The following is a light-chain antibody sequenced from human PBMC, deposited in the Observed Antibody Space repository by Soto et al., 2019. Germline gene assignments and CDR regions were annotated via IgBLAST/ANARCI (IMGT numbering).Light chain of an antibody. J-gene: IGLJ2*01. CDR3: SSYTSRTVV. Sequence: QSALTQPAYVSGSPGQSITISCTGTSSDVGGYNYVSWYQQHPGKAPKLMIYDVSNRPSGVSNRFSGSKSGNTASLTISGLQAEDEADYYCSSYTSRTVVFGGGTKLTVL. V-gene: IGLV2-14*01. CDR1: SSDVGGYNY. CDR2: DVS.